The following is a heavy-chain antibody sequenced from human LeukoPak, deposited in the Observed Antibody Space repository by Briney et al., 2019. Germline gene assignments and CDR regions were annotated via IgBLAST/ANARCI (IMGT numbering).Heavy chain of an antibody. Sequence: PGGSLRLSCAASGFTFSSYAMHWVRQAPGKGLGWVAVISYDGSNKYYADSVKGRFTISRDNSKNTLYLQMNSLRAEDTAVYYCARKLAAADPNYWGQGTLVTVSS. D-gene: IGHD6-13*01. V-gene: IGHV3-30-3*01. CDR3: ARKLAAADPNY. CDR2: ISYDGSNK. J-gene: IGHJ4*02. CDR1: GFTFSSYA.